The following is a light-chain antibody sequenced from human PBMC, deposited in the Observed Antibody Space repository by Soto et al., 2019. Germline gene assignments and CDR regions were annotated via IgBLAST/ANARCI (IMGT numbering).Light chain of an antibody. V-gene: IGLV2-14*03. Sequence: QSLLTQPASVSGSPGQSITISCTGTSSDVGGYDYVSWYPLHPAKAPKLLIYDDDKRPSGLPDRFSGSESGSPATMGITAFQTGEEAGDYCGSWGSSMSAYVSATRTTVTV. CDR2: DDD. CDR3: GSWGSSMSAYV. J-gene: IGLJ1*01. CDR1: SSDVGGYDY.